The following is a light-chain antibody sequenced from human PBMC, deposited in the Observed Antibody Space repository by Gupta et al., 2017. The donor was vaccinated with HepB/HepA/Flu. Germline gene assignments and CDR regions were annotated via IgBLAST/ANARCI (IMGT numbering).Light chain of an antibody. CDR2: NVS. J-gene: IGLJ3*02. Sequence: QSALTQPASVSGSPGQSITISCTGTGSDLGNNNYLSWYQQLPGKAPKVIIYNVSNRPAGGSNRFSGSKSDNTAALTISGLQADDEDDYYCSSYTSSRWVFGGGTKLTVL. V-gene: IGLV2-14*01. CDR1: GSDLGNNNY. CDR3: SSYTSSRWV.